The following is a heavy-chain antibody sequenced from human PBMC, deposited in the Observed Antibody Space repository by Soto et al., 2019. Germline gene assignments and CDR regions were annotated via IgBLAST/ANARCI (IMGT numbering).Heavy chain of an antibody. Sequence: PXETLSRKLTVSGGSISSYYWSWIRQPPGKGLEWIGYIYYSGSTNYNPSLKSRVTISVDTSKNQFSLKLSSVTAADTAVYYCARARSRRSYYYGMDVWGQGTTVTVSS. V-gene: IGHV4-59*01. D-gene: IGHD1-26*01. CDR2: IYYSGST. CDR3: ARARSRRSYYYGMDV. J-gene: IGHJ6*02. CDR1: GGSISSYY.